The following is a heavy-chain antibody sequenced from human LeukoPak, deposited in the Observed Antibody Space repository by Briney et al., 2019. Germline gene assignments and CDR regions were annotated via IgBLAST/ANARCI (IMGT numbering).Heavy chain of an antibody. D-gene: IGHD1-26*01. Sequence: GESLKISCKISEYSFTNYWIGWARQMPGKGLEWMGIIHRGDSTVLYNPSFQGQVTISVDKSIDTAYLQWSSLEASDTAMYYYATRRYSGSPSLYDPWGQGTLVIVSS. CDR2: IHRGDSTV. V-gene: IGHV5-51*01. J-gene: IGHJ5*02. CDR1: EYSFTNYW. CDR3: ATRRYSGSPSLYDP.